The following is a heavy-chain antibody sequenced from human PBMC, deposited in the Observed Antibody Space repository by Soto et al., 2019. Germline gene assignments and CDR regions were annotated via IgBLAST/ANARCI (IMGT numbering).Heavy chain of an antibody. CDR2: ISSSSSYI. Sequence: PGGSLRLSCAASGFTFSSYSMNWVRQAPGKGLEWVSSISSSSSYIYYADSVKGRFTISRDNAKNSLYLQMNSLRAEDTAVYYCARDLADSSGYYYVWGQGTLVTVSS. J-gene: IGHJ4*02. D-gene: IGHD3-22*01. V-gene: IGHV3-21*01. CDR3: ARDLADSSGYYYV. CDR1: GFTFSSYS.